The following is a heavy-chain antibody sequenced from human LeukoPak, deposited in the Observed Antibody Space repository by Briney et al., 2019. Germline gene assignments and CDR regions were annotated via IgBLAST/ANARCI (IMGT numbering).Heavy chain of an antibody. CDR2: INAGNGNT. CDR3: ARESPIAAAGTRYYYYGMDV. CDR1: GYTFTSYA. D-gene: IGHD6-13*01. Sequence: ASEKVYCTASGYTFTSYAMHWVRQAPGQRLEWMGWINAGNGNTKYSQKFQGRVTITRDTSASTAYMVLSSLRSEDTAVYYCARESPIAAAGTRYYYYGMDVWGKGTTVTVSS. J-gene: IGHJ6*04. V-gene: IGHV1-3*01.